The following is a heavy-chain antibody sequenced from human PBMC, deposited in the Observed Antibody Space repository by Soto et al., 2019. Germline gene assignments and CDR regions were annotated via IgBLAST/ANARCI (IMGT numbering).Heavy chain of an antibody. V-gene: IGHV3-21*01. CDR1: GFTFSSYS. CDR3: ARYCSSTSCYDAFDI. D-gene: IGHD2-2*01. CDR2: ISSSSSYI. Sequence: GGSLRLSCAASGFTFSSYSMNWVRQAPGKGLEWVSSISSSSSYIYYADSVKGRFTISRDNAKNSLYLQMNSLRAKDTAVYYCARYCSSTSCYDAFDIWGQGTMVTVSS. J-gene: IGHJ3*02.